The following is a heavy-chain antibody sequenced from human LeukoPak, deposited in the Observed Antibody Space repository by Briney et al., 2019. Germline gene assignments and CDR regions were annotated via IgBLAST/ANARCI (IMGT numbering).Heavy chain of an antibody. V-gene: IGHV4-34*01. CDR2: INHSGST. CDR3: ARDTQNYDFWSGYDY. Sequence: SETLSLTCAVYGGPFSGYYWSWIRQPPGKGLEWIGEINHSGSTNYNPSLKSRVTISVDTSKNQFSLKLSSVTAADTAVYYCARDTQNYDFWSGYDYWGQGTLVTVSS. D-gene: IGHD3-3*01. CDR1: GGPFSGYY. J-gene: IGHJ4*02.